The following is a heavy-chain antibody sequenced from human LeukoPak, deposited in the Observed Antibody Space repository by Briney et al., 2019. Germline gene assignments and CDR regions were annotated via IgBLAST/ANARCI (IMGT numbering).Heavy chain of an antibody. CDR2: ISYDGSNK. J-gene: IGHJ4*02. Sequence: PGGSLRLSCAASGFTFSSYAMHWVRQAPGKGLEWVAVISYDGSNKYHADSVKGRFTISRDNSKNTLYLQMNSLRAEDTAVYYCARDRTGLYSYGYQALGYWGQGTLVTVSS. CDR1: GFTFSSYA. CDR3: ARDRTGLYSYGYQALGY. D-gene: IGHD5-18*01. V-gene: IGHV3-30*04.